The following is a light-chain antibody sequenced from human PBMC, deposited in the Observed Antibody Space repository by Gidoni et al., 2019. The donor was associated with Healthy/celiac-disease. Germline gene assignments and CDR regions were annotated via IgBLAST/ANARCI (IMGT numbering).Light chain of an antibody. Sequence: IVLTQSPATLSVSPGERATLSCRASQSVSSNLAWYQQKPGQAPRLLIYGASTRATGIPARFSGSGSGTEFTLTISSLQSEDFAVYYCQQYNNWPGSFXXXTKLEIK. J-gene: IGKJ2*04. CDR1: QSVSSN. V-gene: IGKV3-15*01. CDR3: QQYNNWPGS. CDR2: GAS.